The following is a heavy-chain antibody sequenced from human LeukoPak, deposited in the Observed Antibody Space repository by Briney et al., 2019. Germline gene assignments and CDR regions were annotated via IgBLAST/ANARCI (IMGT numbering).Heavy chain of an antibody. V-gene: IGHV3-21*01. CDR1: GFTFSSYS. Sequence: GGSLRLSXAASGFTFSSYSMIWVRQAPGKGLEWVSSISSSSSYIYYADSVKGRFTISRDNAKNSLYLQMNSLRAEDTAVYYCARDRRDRIAAAGIFDYWGQGTLVTVSS. D-gene: IGHD6-13*01. CDR2: ISSSSSYI. J-gene: IGHJ4*02. CDR3: ARDRRDRIAAAGIFDY.